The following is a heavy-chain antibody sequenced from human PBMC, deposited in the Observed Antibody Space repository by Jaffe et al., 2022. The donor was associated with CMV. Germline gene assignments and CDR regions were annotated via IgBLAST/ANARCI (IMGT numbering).Heavy chain of an antibody. CDR1: GYTFTSYA. V-gene: IGHV1-3*01. D-gene: IGHD4-17*01. J-gene: IGHJ6*03. CDR2: INAGNGNT. Sequence: QVQLVQSGAEVKKPGASVKVSCKASGYTFTSYAMHWVRQAPGQRLEWMGWINAGNGNTKYSQKFQGRVTITRDTSASTAYMELSSLRSEDTAVYYCARDPNDDYGDGYYYYYYMDVWGKGTTVTVSS. CDR3: ARDPNDDYGDGYYYYYYMDV.